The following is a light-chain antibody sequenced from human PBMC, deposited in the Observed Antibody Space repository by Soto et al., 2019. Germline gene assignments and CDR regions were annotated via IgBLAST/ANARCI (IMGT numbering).Light chain of an antibody. Sequence: LTQPRSVSGSPGQSVAISCTGTSSDVGGYNYVSWYQQHPGKAPKVMIYDVSKRPSGVPDRFSGSKSGNTASLTISGLQAEDEADYYCCSYAGGPYVFGTGTKVTVL. J-gene: IGLJ1*01. CDR1: SSDVGGYNY. CDR3: CSYAGGPYV. CDR2: DVS. V-gene: IGLV2-11*01.